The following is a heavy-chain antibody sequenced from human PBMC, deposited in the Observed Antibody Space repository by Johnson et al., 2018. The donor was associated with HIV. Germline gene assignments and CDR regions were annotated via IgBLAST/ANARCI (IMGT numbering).Heavy chain of an antibody. Sequence: QVQLVESGGGVVQPGRSLRLSCAASGFTFSSYAMHWVRQAPGKGLEWVAVISYDGSNKYYADSVKGRFTISRDNSKNTLYLQMNSLRAEDTAVYYCARDLSRYQRQSGDAFDIWGQGTMVTVSS. J-gene: IGHJ3*02. CDR1: GFTFSSYA. CDR3: ARDLSRYQRQSGDAFDI. CDR2: ISYDGSNK. D-gene: IGHD2-2*01. V-gene: IGHV3-30-3*01.